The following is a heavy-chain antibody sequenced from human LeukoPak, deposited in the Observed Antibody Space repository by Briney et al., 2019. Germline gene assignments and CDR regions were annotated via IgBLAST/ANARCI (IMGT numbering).Heavy chain of an antibody. V-gene: IGHV1-69*05. J-gene: IGHJ3*02. CDR2: LIPISDTP. CDR1: GGTFRNYA. CDR3: ARAGIVGARRAFDI. D-gene: IGHD1-26*01. Sequence: SVKVSCKSSGGTFRNYAMSWVRQAPGQGLEWIGGLIPISDTPKYAQKFQGRLTISTDESTSTAYMELSSLTSKDTAVYYCARAGIVGARRAFDIWGQGTMVTVSS.